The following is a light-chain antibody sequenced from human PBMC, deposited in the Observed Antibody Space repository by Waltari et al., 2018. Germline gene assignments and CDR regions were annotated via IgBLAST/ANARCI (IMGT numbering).Light chain of an antibody. CDR1: QSISSY. CDR3: QQSYSTPRT. V-gene: IGKV1-39*01. CDR2: AAS. Sequence: DIQMTQSPSSLHASVGDRVTITCRASQSISSYLNWYQQKPGKAPKLLIYAASSLQSGVPSRFSGSGSGTDFTLTISSLQPEDFATYYCQQSYSTPRTFGQGTKVEIK. J-gene: IGKJ1*01.